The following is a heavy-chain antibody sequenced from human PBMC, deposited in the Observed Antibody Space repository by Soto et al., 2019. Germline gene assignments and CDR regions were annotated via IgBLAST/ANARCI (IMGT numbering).Heavy chain of an antibody. D-gene: IGHD4-17*01. CDR3: AKDYTLGDDXGGNPADY. V-gene: IGHV3-23*01. Sequence: SLXLSCAASGFTFSSYAMSWVRQAPGKGLEWVSAISGSGGNTYYADSVKGRFTISRDNSKNTLYLQMNSLRAEDTAVYYCAKDYTLGDDXGGNPADYWGQGTLVTVSS. J-gene: IGHJ4*02. CDR1: GFTFSSYA. CDR2: ISGSGGNT.